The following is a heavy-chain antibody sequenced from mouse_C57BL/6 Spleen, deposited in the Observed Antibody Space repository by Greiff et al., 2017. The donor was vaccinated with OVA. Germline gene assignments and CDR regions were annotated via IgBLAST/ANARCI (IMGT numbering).Heavy chain of an antibody. CDR1: GFTFSDYY. CDR3: ARDRGGNWYFDV. D-gene: IGHD2-14*01. CDR2: INYDGSST. J-gene: IGHJ1*03. Sequence: EVKVVESEGGLVQPGSSMKLSCTASGFTFSDYYMAWVRQVPEKGLEWVAKINYDGSSTYYLDSLKSRFIISRDNAKNILYLQMSSLKSEDTATYYCARDRGGNWYFDVWGTGTTVTVSS. V-gene: IGHV5-16*01.